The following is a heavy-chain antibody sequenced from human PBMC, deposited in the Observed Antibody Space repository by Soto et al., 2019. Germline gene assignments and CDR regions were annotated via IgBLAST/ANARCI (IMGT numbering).Heavy chain of an antibody. V-gene: IGHV2-26*01. CDR3: ARIIRFGYCSGGSCSQYYFDY. J-gene: IGHJ4*02. Sequence: QVTLKESGPVLVKPTETLTLTCTVSGFSLSNARMGVSWIRQPPGKALEWLAHIFSNDEKSYSTSLKSRLTISKDTSNSQVVLTMTNMDPVDTATYYCARIIRFGYCSGGSCSQYYFDYWGQGTLVTVSS. CDR2: IFSNDEK. D-gene: IGHD2-15*01. CDR1: GFSLSNARMG.